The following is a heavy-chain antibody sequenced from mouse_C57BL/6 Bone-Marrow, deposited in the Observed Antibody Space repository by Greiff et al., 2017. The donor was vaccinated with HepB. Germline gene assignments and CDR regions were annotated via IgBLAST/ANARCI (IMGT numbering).Heavy chain of an antibody. J-gene: IGHJ1*03. Sequence: EVNVVESGGGLVKPGGSLKLSCAASGFTFSDYGMHWVRQAPEKGLEWVAYISSGSSTIYYADTVKGRFTISRDNAKNTLFLQMTSLRSEDTALYYCANPCYREYFDVWGTGTTVTVSS. CDR2: ISSGSSTI. V-gene: IGHV5-17*01. D-gene: IGHD2-12*01. CDR1: GFTFSDYG. CDR3: ANPCYREYFDV.